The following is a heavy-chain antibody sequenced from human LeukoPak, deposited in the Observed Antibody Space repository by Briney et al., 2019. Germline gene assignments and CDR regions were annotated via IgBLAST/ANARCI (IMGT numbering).Heavy chain of an antibody. CDR1: GGSFSGYY. CDR2: INHSGST. D-gene: IGHD2-2*01. V-gene: IGHV4-34*01. Sequence: PSETLSLTCAVYGGSFSGYYWSWIRQPPGKGLEWIGEINHSGSTYYNPSLKSRVTISVDRSKNQFSLKLSSVTAADTAVYYCARVDCSSTSCYSDYYYYYMDVWGKGTTVTVSS. J-gene: IGHJ6*03. CDR3: ARVDCSSTSCYSDYYYYYMDV.